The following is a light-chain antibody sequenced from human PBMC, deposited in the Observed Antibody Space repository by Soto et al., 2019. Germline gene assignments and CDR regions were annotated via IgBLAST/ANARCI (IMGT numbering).Light chain of an antibody. V-gene: IGLV2-23*01. CDR1: SSDVGSYNL. CDR3: CSFAGSSAYV. CDR2: EGS. J-gene: IGLJ1*01. Sequence: QSALTQPASVSGSPGQSITISCTGTSSDVGSYNLVSWYQQHPGKAPKIMIYEGSKRPSGVSNRFSGSKSGNTAYLTISGLQAEYEADYYCCSFAGSSAYVFVTGTNLTVL.